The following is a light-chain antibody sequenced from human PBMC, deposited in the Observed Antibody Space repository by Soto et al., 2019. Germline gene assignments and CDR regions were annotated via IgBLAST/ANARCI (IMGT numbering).Light chain of an antibody. J-gene: IGKJ2*01. CDR3: QQYNTWPYT. CDR1: PSVTSH. Sequence: EIVMTQSPATLSVSPGERATLSCRASPSVTSHLAWYQQKPGQAPRLLIYGESTRATGVPARFSGSGSGTEFTLTINSLQSEDFAVYYCQQYNTWPYTFGQGTKLEI. CDR2: GES. V-gene: IGKV3-15*01.